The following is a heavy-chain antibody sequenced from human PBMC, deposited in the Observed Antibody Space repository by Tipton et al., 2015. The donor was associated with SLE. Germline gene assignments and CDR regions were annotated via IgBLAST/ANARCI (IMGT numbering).Heavy chain of an antibody. CDR1: GFTFSSYW. V-gene: IGHV3-7*01. D-gene: IGHD3-22*01. Sequence: SLRLSCAASGFTFSSYWMSWVRQAPGKGLEWVANIKQDGSEKYYVDSVKGRFTISRDNAKNSLYLQMNSLRAEDTAVYYCARDGFDSSGYYPPFDYWGQGTLVTVSS. CDR2: IKQDGSEK. CDR3: ARDGFDSSGYYPPFDY. J-gene: IGHJ4*02.